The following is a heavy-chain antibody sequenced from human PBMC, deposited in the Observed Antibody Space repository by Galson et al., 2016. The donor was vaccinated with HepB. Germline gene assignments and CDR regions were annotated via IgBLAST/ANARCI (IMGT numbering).Heavy chain of an antibody. CDR1: GGSLTGYY. CDR3: ARMRRITAARDYYYGMDV. CDR2: INHSGTT. Sequence: SETLSLTCGVDGGSLTGYYWTWIRQTPGKTLEWIGEINHSGTTNYNPSLKSRVTISVDTSKHQLSLKLRSVTAADTAVYYCARMRRITAARDYYYGMDVWGQGTTVTVSS. J-gene: IGHJ6*02. D-gene: IGHD6-13*01. V-gene: IGHV4-34*01.